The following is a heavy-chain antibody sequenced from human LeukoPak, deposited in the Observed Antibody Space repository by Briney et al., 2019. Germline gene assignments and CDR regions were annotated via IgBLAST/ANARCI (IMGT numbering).Heavy chain of an antibody. CDR3: ARDLSWNYYYYYMDV. CDR2: ISSSSSYI. Sequence: GGSLRLSCAASGFTFSSYSMNWVRQAPGKGLEWVSSISSSSSYIYYADSVKGRFTISRDNAKNSLYLQMNSLRAEDTAVYYCARDLSWNYYYYYMDVWGKGTTVTVPS. J-gene: IGHJ6*03. V-gene: IGHV3-21*01. CDR1: GFTFSSYS. D-gene: IGHD6-13*01.